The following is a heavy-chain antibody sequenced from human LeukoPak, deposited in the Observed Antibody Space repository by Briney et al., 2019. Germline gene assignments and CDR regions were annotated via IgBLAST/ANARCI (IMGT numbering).Heavy chain of an antibody. CDR2: YNSDGSST. CDR1: GFTFSSYW. J-gene: IGHJ6*02. V-gene: IGHV3-74*01. D-gene: IGHD2-15*01. CDR3: ARVRASYCSGGSCYPTDYYYGMDV. Sequence: PGGSLRLSCAASGFTFSSYWMHWVRQAPGKGLVWVSRYNSDGSSTSYADSVKGRFTISRDNAKNTLYLQMNSLRAEDTAVYYCARVRASYCSGGSCYPTDYYYGMDVWGQGTTVTVSS.